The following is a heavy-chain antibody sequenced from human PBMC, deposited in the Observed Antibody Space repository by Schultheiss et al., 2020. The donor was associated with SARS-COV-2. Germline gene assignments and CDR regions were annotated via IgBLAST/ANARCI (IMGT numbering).Heavy chain of an antibody. V-gene: IGHV1-2*04. J-gene: IGHJ1*01. Sequence: ASVKVSCKASGYSFTTYGITWVRQDPGQGLEWMGWINPNSGGTNYAQKFQGWVTLTRDTSISTAYMELSRLRSDDTAVYYCARDERWLQFVYFQHWGQGTLVTVSS. CDR3: ARDERWLQFVYFQH. CDR1: GYSFTTYG. D-gene: IGHD5-24*01. CDR2: INPNSGGT.